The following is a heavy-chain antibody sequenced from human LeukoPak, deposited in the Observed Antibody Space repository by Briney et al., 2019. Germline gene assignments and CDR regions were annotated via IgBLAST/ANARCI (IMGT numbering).Heavy chain of an antibody. CDR2: IRRSGGST. D-gene: IGHD2-8*01. V-gene: IGHV3-23*01. J-gene: IGHJ4*02. Sequence: PGGSLRLSCAASGFIFSSYAMSWVRQAPGKGLEWVSTIRRSGGSTYYADSVKGRFTISRDNSKNTVYLQMNSLRAEDTAVYYCAKDRSCINDVCPWDCDNWGRG. CDR1: GFIFSSYA. CDR3: AKDRSCINDVCPWDCDN.